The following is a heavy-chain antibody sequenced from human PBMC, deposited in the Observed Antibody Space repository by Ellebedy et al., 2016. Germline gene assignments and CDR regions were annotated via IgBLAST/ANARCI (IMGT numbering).Heavy chain of an antibody. Sequence: SETLSLTCTVSGGSISSYYWSWIRQPPGKGLEWIGYIYYSGSTNYNPSLKSRVTISVDTSKNQFSLKLSSVTAADTAVYYCASCGGDSKSYYYYYMDVWGKGTTVTVSS. V-gene: IGHV4-59*01. J-gene: IGHJ6*03. CDR3: ASCGGDSKSYYYYYMDV. CDR2: IYYSGST. CDR1: GGSISSYY. D-gene: IGHD2-21*02.